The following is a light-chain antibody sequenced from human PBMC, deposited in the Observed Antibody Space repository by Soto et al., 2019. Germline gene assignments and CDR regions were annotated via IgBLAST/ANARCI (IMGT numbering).Light chain of an antibody. CDR1: QSISSN. V-gene: IGKV3-15*01. Sequence: EIVLTQSPGTLSLSPGERATFSCRASQSISSNLAWYQQKPGQAPRLLIYGASTRATGIPARFSGSGSGTEFTLTISSLQSEDFAVYYCRSGGTFGQGTKVDIK. CDR2: GAS. J-gene: IGKJ1*01. CDR3: RSGGT.